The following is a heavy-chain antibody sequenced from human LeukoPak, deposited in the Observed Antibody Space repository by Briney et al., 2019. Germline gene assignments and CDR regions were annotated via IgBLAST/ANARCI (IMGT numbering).Heavy chain of an antibody. V-gene: IGHV4-61*01. CDR1: GFSVTTDSYC. D-gene: IGHD1/OR15-1a*01. CDR3: ARGTPLRVLDY. J-gene: IGHJ4*02. CDR2: DYCGGNT. Sequence: PSETLSLTCTVSGFSVTTDSYCWGWIRQPPGKGLEWIGYDYCGGNTNYDPSLKRRVTISVDASKNQFSLNLTSVTAADTAVYFCARGTPLRVLDYWGQGILVTVSS.